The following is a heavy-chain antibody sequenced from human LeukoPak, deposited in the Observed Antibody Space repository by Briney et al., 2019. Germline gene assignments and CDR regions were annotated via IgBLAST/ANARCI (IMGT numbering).Heavy chain of an antibody. CDR1: GGSISSYY. D-gene: IGHD3-22*01. CDR2: IYTTGST. J-gene: IGHJ4*02. Sequence: PSETLSLTCTVSGGSISSYYWSWIRQPAGKGLEWIGRIYTTGSTNYNPSLKSRVTISVDTSKNQFSLRLSSVTAADTAVYYCARVHSYDSSGYYYYFDYWGQGTLVTVSS. CDR3: ARVHSYDSSGYYYYFDY. V-gene: IGHV4-4*07.